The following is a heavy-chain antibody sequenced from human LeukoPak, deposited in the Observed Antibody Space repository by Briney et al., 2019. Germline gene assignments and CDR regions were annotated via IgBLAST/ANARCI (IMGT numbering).Heavy chain of an antibody. CDR3: ARGDTMVRD. J-gene: IGHJ4*02. V-gene: IGHV1-8*02. Sequence: ASVKVSCKASGYTFTSYYMRWVRQAPGQGLEWMGWMNPNSGNTGYAQKFQGRVTMTRNTSISTAYMELSSLRSEDTAVYYCARGDTMVRDWGQGTLVTVSS. CDR1: GYTFTSYY. D-gene: IGHD3-10*01. CDR2: MNPNSGNT.